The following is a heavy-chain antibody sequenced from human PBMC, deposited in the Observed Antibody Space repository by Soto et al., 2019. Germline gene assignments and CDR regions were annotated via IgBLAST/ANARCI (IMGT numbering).Heavy chain of an antibody. D-gene: IGHD6-19*01. J-gene: IGHJ4*02. CDR2: ISGSGSIT. CDR3: AKAEKISAVADYLDN. V-gene: IGHV3-23*01. Sequence: EVQLLESGGGLVQPGGSLSLSCVASEFTFSNYAMTWVRQAPGKGLEWVSSISGSGSITYYAESVKGRFAISRDNSKTTLFLQMNSLRAEDTGIYYCAKAEKISAVADYLDNWGQGTLVTVSS. CDR1: EFTFSNYA.